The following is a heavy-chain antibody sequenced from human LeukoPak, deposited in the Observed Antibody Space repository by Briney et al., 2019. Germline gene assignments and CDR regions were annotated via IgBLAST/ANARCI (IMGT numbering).Heavy chain of an antibody. V-gene: IGHV3-48*03. CDR2: ISSSGSTI. CDR3: ARDSGYSGYDY. CDR1: GFTFSSYE. J-gene: IGHJ4*02. D-gene: IGHD5-12*01. Sequence: GGSLRLSCAASGFTFSSYEMNWVRQAPGKGLEWVSYISSSGSTIYYADSVKGRFTISRDNAKNSLYLQMNSLRAEDTAVYYCARDSGYSGYDYWGQGTLVTVSS.